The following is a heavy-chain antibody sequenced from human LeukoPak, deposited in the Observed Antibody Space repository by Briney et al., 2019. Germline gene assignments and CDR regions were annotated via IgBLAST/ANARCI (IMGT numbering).Heavy chain of an antibody. CDR2: ISAYNDNT. D-gene: IGHD4-17*01. CDR3: ARPRAPVTRISSFDI. Sequence: ASVKVSCKASGYTFTSYGISWVRQAPGQGLEWMGWISAYNDNTNYAQKLQGRVTMTTDTSTSTAYMELRSLRSDDTAVYYCARPRAPVTRISSFDIWGQGTMVTVSS. J-gene: IGHJ3*02. V-gene: IGHV1-18*01. CDR1: GYTFTSYG.